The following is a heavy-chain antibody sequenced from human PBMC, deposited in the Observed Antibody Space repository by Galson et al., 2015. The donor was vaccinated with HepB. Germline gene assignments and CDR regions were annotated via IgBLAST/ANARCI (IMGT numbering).Heavy chain of an antibody. CDR2: ISSSSSYI. CDR1: GFTFSSYS. Sequence: SLRLSCAASGFTFSSYSMNWVRQAPGKGLEWVSSISSSSSYIYYADSVKGRFTISRDNAKNSLYLQMNSLRAEDTAVYYCARIAAAGGYGMDVWGQGTTVTVSS. D-gene: IGHD6-13*01. CDR3: ARIAAAGGYGMDV. J-gene: IGHJ6*02. V-gene: IGHV3-21*01.